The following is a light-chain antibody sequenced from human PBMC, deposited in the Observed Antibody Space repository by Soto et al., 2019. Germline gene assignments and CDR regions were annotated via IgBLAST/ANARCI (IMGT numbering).Light chain of an antibody. CDR2: AAS. CDR3: QKYNSAST. Sequence: DIQMTQSPSSLSASVGDRVTITCRASQGISNYLAWYQQKPGKVPKLLIYAASTLQSGVPSRFSGSGSGTDFTLTIRSRQPEDVATYYCQKYNSASTFGQGTRLEI. J-gene: IGKJ5*01. V-gene: IGKV1-27*01. CDR1: QGISNY.